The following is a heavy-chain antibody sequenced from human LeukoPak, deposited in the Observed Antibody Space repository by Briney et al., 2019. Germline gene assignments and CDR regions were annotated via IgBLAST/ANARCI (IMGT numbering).Heavy chain of an antibody. V-gene: IGHV4-34*01. Sequence: SETLSLTCAVYGGSFSGYYWSWIRQPPGKGLEWIGSIYYSGSTYYNPSLKSRVTISVDTSKNQFSLKLSSVTAADTAVYYCAREETYYDFPDWGQGTLVTVSS. J-gene: IGHJ4*02. CDR2: IYYSGST. CDR3: AREETYYDFPD. D-gene: IGHD3-3*01. CDR1: GGSFSGYY.